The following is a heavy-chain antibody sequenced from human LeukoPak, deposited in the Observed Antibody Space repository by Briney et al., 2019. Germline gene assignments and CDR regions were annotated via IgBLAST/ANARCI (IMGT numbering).Heavy chain of an antibody. V-gene: IGHV6-1*01. J-gene: IGHJ4*02. CDR2: TYYRSKWYN. D-gene: IGHD4/OR15-4a*01. CDR1: GDGVSSNTPA. CDR3: ARQQRCAFDY. Sequence: SQTLSLTCAISGDGVSSNTPAWNWIRQSPSRGLEWLGRTYYRSKWYNDYAVSVRSRITINPDTAKNQFSLQLNSVTSEDTAVYYCARQQRCAFDYWGQGTLVTVSS.